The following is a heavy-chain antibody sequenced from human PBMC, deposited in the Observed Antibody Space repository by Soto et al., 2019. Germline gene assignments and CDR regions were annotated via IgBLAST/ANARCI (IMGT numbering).Heavy chain of an antibody. J-gene: IGHJ4*02. D-gene: IGHD2-21*01. Sequence: PGGSLRLSCAASGFTFSSHWMHWVRQAPGKGLVWVSRIESDGSSTNYADSVKGRFTVSRDNAKNTLYLQMNSLRVEDTAVYYCARDRAEPIGDYHPLFDSWGLGTMLTVSS. CDR1: GFTFSSHW. V-gene: IGHV3-74*01. CDR3: ARDRAEPIGDYHPLFDS. CDR2: IESDGSST.